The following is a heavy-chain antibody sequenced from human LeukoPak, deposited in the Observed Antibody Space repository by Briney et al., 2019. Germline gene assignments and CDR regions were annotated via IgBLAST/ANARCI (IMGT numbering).Heavy chain of an antibody. CDR3: ARGVATVTTYYYFDY. J-gene: IGHJ4*02. CDR2: INHSGST. CDR1: GGSFSGYY. Sequence: SETLSLTCAVYGGSFSGYYWSWIRKPPGKGLEWIGEINHSGSTNYNPSLKSRVTISVDTSKNQFSLKLSSVTAADTAVYYCARGVATVTTYYYFDYWGQGTLVTVSS. V-gene: IGHV4-34*01. D-gene: IGHD4-17*01.